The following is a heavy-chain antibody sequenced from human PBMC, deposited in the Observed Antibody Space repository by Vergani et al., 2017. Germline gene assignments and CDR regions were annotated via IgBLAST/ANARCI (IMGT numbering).Heavy chain of an antibody. D-gene: IGHD3-22*01. CDR3: ARYGETYYYDSSGYAFDY. Sequence: QVKLQESGPGLLKPSQTLSLTCTVSGESIRSGSHYWSWIRQPAGKGPEWIGHIHTGGSTDLNPSLKSRVTMSVDTSKNQFSLKLSSVTAADTAVYYCARYGETYYYDSSGYAFDYWGQGTLVTVSS. CDR1: GESIRSGSHY. CDR2: IHTGGST. J-gene: IGHJ4*02. V-gene: IGHV4-61*02.